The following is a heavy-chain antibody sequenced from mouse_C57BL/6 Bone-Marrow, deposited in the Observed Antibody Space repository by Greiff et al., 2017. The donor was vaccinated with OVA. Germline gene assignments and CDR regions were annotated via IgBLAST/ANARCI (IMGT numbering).Heavy chain of an antibody. Sequence: QVQLKESGAELVRPGASVTLSCKASGYTFTDYEMHWVKQTPVHGLEWIGAIDPETGGTAYNQKFKGKAILTADKSSSTVYMELRSLTSEDSAIYYCTRGYSNYYAMDYWGQGTSVTVSS. J-gene: IGHJ4*01. CDR2: IDPETGGT. D-gene: IGHD2-5*01. CDR1: GYTFTDYE. CDR3: TRGYSNYYAMDY. V-gene: IGHV1-15*01.